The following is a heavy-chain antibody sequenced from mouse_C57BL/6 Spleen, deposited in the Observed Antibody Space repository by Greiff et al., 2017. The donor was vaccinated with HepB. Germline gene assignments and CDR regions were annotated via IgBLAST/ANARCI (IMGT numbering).Heavy chain of an antibody. CDR1: GFNIKDDY. J-gene: IGHJ4*01. V-gene: IGHV14-4*01. CDR2: IDPENGDT. D-gene: IGHD2-5*01. Sequence: VQLKESGAELVRPGASVKLSCTASGFNIKDDYMHWVKQRPEQGLGWIGWIDPENGDTEYASKFQGKATITADPSSNSAYLQLSSLTSEDTAVYYCTTGSKMDAMDCWGQGASVTVSS. CDR3: TTGSKMDAMDC.